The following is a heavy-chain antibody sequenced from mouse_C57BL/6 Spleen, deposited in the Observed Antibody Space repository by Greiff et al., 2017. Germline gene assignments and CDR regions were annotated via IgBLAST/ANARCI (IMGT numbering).Heavy chain of an antibody. J-gene: IGHJ2*01. V-gene: IGHV1-55*01. Sequence: QVQLQQPGAELVKPGASVKMSCKASGYTFTSYWITWVKQRPGQGLEWIGDIYPGSGSTNYNEKFKSKATLTVDTSSSTAYMQLSSLTSEDSAVYYCARTGIRDGYYGYWGQGTTLTVAS. CDR1: GYTFTSYW. D-gene: IGHD2-3*01. CDR2: IYPGSGST. CDR3: ARTGIRDGYYGY.